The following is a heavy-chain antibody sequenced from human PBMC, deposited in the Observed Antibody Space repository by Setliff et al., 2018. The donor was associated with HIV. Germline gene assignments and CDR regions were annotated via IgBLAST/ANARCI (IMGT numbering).Heavy chain of an antibody. D-gene: IGHD3-16*01. J-gene: IGHJ3*01. CDR2: INHSGRT. V-gene: IGHV4-34*01. CDR1: GESFSGFY. Sequence: PSETLSLTCAVYGESFSGFYWTWVRQPPGKGLEWIGDINHSGRTNYNPSLKSRVTISRDNGKNSLYLQMNRLRPEDTAMYYCVRESSLAFTDAFDLWGQGTVVTVSS. CDR3: VRESSLAFTDAFDL.